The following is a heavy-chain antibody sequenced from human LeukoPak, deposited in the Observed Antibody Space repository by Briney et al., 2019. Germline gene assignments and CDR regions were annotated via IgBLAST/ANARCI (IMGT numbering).Heavy chain of an antibody. Sequence: GRSLRLSCAASGFTFSSYAMHWVRQAPGKGLEWVAVISYDGSNKYYADSVKGRFTIPRDNSKNTLYLQMNSLRAEDTAVYYCARGSNYYDSSGYRYYFDYWGQGTLVTVSS. CDR3: ARGSNYYDSSGYRYYFDY. D-gene: IGHD3-22*01. CDR1: GFTFSSYA. J-gene: IGHJ4*02. CDR2: ISYDGSNK. V-gene: IGHV3-30-3*01.